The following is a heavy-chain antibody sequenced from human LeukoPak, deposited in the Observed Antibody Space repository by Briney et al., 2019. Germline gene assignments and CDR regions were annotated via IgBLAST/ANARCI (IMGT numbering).Heavy chain of an antibody. CDR1: GFTFSSYW. CDR3: VRDVDTVLARSALDI. V-gene: IGHV3-74*01. D-gene: IGHD5-18*01. J-gene: IGHJ3*02. Sequence: GGSLRLSCAASGFTFSSYWMHWVRQAPGKGLVWVSHINNDESSTSYADSVRGRFTISRDNAKNTLYLQMNSLRAEDTAVYYCVRDVDTVLARSALDIWGQGTMVTVSS. CDR2: INNDESST.